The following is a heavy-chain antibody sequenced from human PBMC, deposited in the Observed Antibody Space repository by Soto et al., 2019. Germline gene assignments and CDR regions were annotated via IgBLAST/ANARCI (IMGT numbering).Heavy chain of an antibody. CDR2: ISRDGGTK. CDR3: TGEVASGY. Sequence: QVQLVESGGGVVQPGRAVRLSCAVSGFTVSSYGMHWVRQAPGKGLEWVAGISRDGGTKFYADSVKGRFTISKDNSRNTLFLDMNSLRGDDMAVYYCTGEVASGYWGQGTLVTVSS. CDR1: GFTVSSYG. J-gene: IGHJ4*02. D-gene: IGHD2-8*02. V-gene: IGHV3-30*03.